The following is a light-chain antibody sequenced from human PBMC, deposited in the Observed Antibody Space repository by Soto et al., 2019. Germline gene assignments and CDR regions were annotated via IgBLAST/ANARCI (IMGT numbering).Light chain of an antibody. CDR1: SGDIGSYNR. J-gene: IGLJ1*01. V-gene: IGLV2-14*01. Sequence: QSVLTQPASVSGSPGQSITISCTGTSGDIGSYNRVSWYQQHPGKAPKLIIYEVTDRPSGVSNRFSGSKSGNTASLTISGLQAADEAEYYCSSYTNINTRAGVFGTGTKLTVL. CDR2: EVT. CDR3: SSYTNINTRAGV.